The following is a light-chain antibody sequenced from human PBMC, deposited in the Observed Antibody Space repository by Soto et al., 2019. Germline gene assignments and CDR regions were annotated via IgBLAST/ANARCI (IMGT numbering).Light chain of an antibody. CDR1: QSLNSL. CDR2: DAS. J-gene: IGKJ1*01. Sequence: DVQMTQSPSTLSASVGDRVTITCRASQSLNSLLAWYQQKPGGAPKLLIYDASTLESGVPSRFSGSGSRTEFTLTISSLQTDDFATYYCQQYNSYSSWTFGQVTKV. V-gene: IGKV1-5*01. CDR3: QQYNSYSSWT.